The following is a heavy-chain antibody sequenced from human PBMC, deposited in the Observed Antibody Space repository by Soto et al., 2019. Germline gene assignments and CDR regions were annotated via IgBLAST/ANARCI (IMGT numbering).Heavy chain of an antibody. CDR1: GFTFSSYW. CDR2: IKQDGSEK. CDR3: ARDSVLYPIAEYYFDY. D-gene: IGHD2-8*01. J-gene: IGHJ4*02. V-gene: IGHV3-7*01. Sequence: GGSLRLSCAASGFTFSSYWMSWVRQAPGKGLEWVANIKQDGSEKYYVDSVKGRFTISRDNAKNSLYLQMNSLRAEDTAVYYCARDSVLYPIAEYYFDYWGQGTLVTVSS.